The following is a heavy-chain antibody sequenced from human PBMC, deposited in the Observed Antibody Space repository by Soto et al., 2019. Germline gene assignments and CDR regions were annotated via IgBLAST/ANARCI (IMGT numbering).Heavy chain of an antibody. Sequence: HVQLVESGGGWVKPGESLRLSCIGSGFFLSNNWMTWLRQAPGKGLEWVSYISASGDYTIYADSLKGPFTISRDNARNSLWLQINSLTAEDTAVYYCARSSGWRQVGVYNYGLDVWGQGTTVIVSS. V-gene: IGHV3-11*06. CDR3: ARSSGWRQVGVYNYGLDV. CDR1: GFFLSNNW. D-gene: IGHD2-8*01. CDR2: ISASGDYT. J-gene: IGHJ6*02.